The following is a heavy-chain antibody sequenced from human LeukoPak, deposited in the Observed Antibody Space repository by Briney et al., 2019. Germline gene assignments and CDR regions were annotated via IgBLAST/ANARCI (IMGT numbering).Heavy chain of an antibody. CDR1: GFTVSSNY. D-gene: IGHD3-10*01. V-gene: IGHV3-66*01. CDR3: ARVGGGSPPPVLWFGETNYYMDV. J-gene: IGHJ6*03. CDR2: IYSGGST. Sequence: GGSLRLSCAASGFTVSSNYMSRVRQAPGKGLEWVSVIYSGGSTYYADSVKGRFTISRDNSKNTLYLQMNSLRAEDTAVYYCARVGGGSPPPVLWFGETNYYMDVWGKGTTVTISS.